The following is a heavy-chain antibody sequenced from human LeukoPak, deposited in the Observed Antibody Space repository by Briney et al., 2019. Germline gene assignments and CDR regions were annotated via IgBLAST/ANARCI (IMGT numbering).Heavy chain of an antibody. CDR2: ISYDGGSK. Sequence: GRSLRLSCAASGFTFSSYAMHWVRQAPGKGLEWVALISYDGGSKYYADSTKGRFTISRDNSKNTLYLEIKSLRGEDTAVYYCARDMSSSAVGAGRFDHWGQGTLVTVSS. CDR1: GFTFSSYA. D-gene: IGHD2-2*01. CDR3: ARDMSSSAVGAGRFDH. V-gene: IGHV3-30-3*01. J-gene: IGHJ4*02.